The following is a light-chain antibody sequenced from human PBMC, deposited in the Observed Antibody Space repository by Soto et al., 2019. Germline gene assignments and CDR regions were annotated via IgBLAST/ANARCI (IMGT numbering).Light chain of an antibody. CDR3: SSYAGNNKLV. Sequence: QSALTQPPSASGSPGQSVTISSTGTSSDVGAYNSVSWYQRHPGKAPKLMLYDFTKRPSGVPDRFSGSRSGNTASLTVSGLQTEDEADYYCSSYAGNNKLVFGGGTKVTVL. J-gene: IGLJ2*01. CDR1: SSDVGAYNS. V-gene: IGLV2-8*01. CDR2: DFT.